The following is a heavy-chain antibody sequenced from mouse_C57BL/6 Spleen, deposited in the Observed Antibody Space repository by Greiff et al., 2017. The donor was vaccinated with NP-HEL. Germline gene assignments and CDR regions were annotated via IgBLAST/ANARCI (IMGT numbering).Heavy chain of an antibody. V-gene: IGHV5-9-1*02. CDR3: TRGYSNYRGYFDV. Sequence: EVQVVESGEGLVKPGGSLKLSCAASGFTFSSYAMSWVRQTPEKRLEWVAYISSGGDYIYYADTVKGRFTISRDNARNTLYLQMSSLKSEDTAMYYCTRGYSNYRGYFDVWGTGTTVTVSS. CDR2: ISSGGDYI. J-gene: IGHJ1*03. D-gene: IGHD2-5*01. CDR1: GFTFSSYA.